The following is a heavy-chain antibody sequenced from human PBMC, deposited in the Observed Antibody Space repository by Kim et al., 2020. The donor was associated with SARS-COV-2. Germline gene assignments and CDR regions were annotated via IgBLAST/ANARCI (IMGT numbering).Heavy chain of an antibody. Sequence: SETLSLTCTVSGGSISSGGYYWSWIRQLPGKGLEWIGYIYYSGSTYYNPSLKSRVTISVDTSKNQFSLKLSSVTAADTAVYYCARAPITMIVVVQAFDIWGQGTMVTVSS. CDR1: GGSISSGGYY. CDR3: ARAPITMIVVVQAFDI. V-gene: IGHV4-31*03. CDR2: IYYSGST. D-gene: IGHD3-22*01. J-gene: IGHJ3*02.